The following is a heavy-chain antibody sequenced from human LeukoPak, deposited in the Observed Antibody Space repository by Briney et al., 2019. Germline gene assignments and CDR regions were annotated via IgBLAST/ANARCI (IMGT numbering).Heavy chain of an antibody. CDR2: IGTAGDT. V-gene: IGHV3-13*01. J-gene: IGHJ4*02. Sequence: GGSLRLSCAASGFSFSSYNMHWVRQATGRGLEYVSAIGTAGDTYYPDSVKGRFTICRNNAKNSLYLQMDSLRAEDTAVYFCATAPRTGYYDYWGQGTLVTVSS. CDR1: GFSFSSYN. CDR3: ATAPRTGYYDY. D-gene: IGHD3/OR15-3a*01.